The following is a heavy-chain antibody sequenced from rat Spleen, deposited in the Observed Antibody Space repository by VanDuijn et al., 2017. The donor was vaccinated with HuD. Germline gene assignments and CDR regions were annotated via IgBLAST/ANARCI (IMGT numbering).Heavy chain of an antibody. V-gene: IGHV5-29*01. CDR1: GFNITKYG. Sequence: EVLLVESGGGSVQPGRSLKLSCATSGFNITKYGMSWVRQAPTKGLEWVASITYDGSGTYYPDSVKGRFTISRDDAKSTLYLQTDVLSSQDTATYYWASPYDSGQKFPFAYWGQGTLVTVSS. CDR3: ASPYDSGQKFPFAY. D-gene: IGHD4-3*01. J-gene: IGHJ3*01. CDR2: ITYDGSGT.